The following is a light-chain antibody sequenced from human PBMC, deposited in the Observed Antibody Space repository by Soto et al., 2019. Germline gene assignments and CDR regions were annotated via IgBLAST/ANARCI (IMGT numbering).Light chain of an antibody. J-gene: IGKJ4*01. CDR1: QSVSSSY. V-gene: IGKV3-20*01. CDR2: GAS. CDR3: QQYGASPLT. Sequence: PGERVTLSCRASQSVSSSYLTWYQQKPGQAPRLLVYGASSRATDIPDRFSGSGSGTDFTLTISRLEPEDFAVYSCQQYGASPLTFGGGTKVDIK.